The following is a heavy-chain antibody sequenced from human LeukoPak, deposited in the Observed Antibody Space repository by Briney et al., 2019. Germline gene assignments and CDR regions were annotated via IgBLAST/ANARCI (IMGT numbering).Heavy chain of an antibody. Sequence: GGSLRLSCAASGFTFSSYSMNWVRRAPGKGLEWVSSISSSSSYIYYADSVKGRFTISRDNAKNSLYLQMNSLRAEDTAVYYCARDGGYCSSTSCYLDYYGMDVWGKGTTVTVSS. J-gene: IGHJ6*04. CDR1: GFTFSSYS. D-gene: IGHD2-2*01. CDR2: ISSSSSYI. CDR3: ARDGGYCSSTSCYLDYYGMDV. V-gene: IGHV3-21*01.